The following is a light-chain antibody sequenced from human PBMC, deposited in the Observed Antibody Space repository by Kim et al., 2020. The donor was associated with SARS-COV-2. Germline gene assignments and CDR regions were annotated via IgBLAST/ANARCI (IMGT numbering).Light chain of an antibody. CDR3: QTWDSGFWGL. CDR2: VDYAGSH. V-gene: IGLV4-69*01. J-gene: IGLJ2*01. Sequence: QPVLTQSPSASASLGASVKLTCTLSSGHRNFAIAWHQHQPQKGPRYLMRVDYAGSHKKGDGIPDRFSGSSSGAERSLTISNLQSEDEAVYYCQTWDSGFWGLFGGGTRLT. CDR1: SGHRNFA.